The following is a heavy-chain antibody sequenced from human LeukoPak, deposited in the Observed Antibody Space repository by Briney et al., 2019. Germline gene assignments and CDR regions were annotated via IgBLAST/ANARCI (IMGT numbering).Heavy chain of an antibody. D-gene: IGHD6-13*01. Sequence: SVKVSCKASGYTFTGYYMHWVRQAPGQGLEWMGRIIPILGITNYAQKFQGRVTITADKSTSTAYMELSSLRSEDTALYYCATYSSTYYDAFAMWGQGTMVTVSS. J-gene: IGHJ3*02. V-gene: IGHV1-69*02. CDR2: IIPILGIT. CDR1: GYTFTGYY. CDR3: ATYSSTYYDAFAM.